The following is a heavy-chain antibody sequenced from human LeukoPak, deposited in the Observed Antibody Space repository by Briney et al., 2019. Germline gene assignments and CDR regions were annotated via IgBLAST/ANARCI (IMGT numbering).Heavy chain of an antibody. CDR3: AKDLGRDYGDYKSPTGWYFDL. CDR2: ISGSGGST. D-gene: IGHD4-17*01. CDR1: GFTFSSYS. J-gene: IGHJ2*01. Sequence: PGGSLRLSCAASGFTFSSYSMTWVRQAPGKGLEWVSAISGSGGSTYYADSVKGRFTISRDNSKNTLYLQMNSLRAEDTAVYYCAKDLGRDYGDYKSPTGWYFDLWGRGTLVTVSS. V-gene: IGHV3-23*01.